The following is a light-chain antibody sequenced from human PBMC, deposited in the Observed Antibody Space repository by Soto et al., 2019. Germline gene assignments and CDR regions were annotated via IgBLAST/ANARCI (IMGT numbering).Light chain of an antibody. CDR1: RSDVGGYNL. Sequence: QSALTQPRSVSGSPGQSVTISCTGTRSDVGGYNLVSWYQQHPGNAPKVLIYDVSQRPSGVPDRFSGSKSGNTASLTISGLQAEDEADYYCQSYDRSLSGSFFGTGTKVTVL. CDR2: DVS. CDR3: QSYDRSLSGSF. V-gene: IGLV2-11*01. J-gene: IGLJ1*01.